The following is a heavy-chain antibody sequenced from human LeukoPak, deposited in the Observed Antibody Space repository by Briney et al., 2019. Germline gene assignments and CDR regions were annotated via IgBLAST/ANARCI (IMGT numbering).Heavy chain of an antibody. CDR1: GFTFSSYG. V-gene: IGHV3-23*01. CDR3: AKALTAHIAAAGN. D-gene: IGHD6-13*01. CDR2: ISGSGGST. J-gene: IGHJ4*02. Sequence: GGSLRLSCAASGFTFSSYGMSWVRQAPGKGLEWVSAISGSGGSTYYADSVKGRFTISRDNSKNTLYLQMNSLRAEDTAVYYCAKALTAHIAAAGNWGQGTLVTVSS.